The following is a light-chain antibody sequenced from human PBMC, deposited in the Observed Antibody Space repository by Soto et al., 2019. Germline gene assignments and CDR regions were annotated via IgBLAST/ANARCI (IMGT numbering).Light chain of an antibody. CDR3: SSYAGSNSFV. V-gene: IGLV2-8*01. CDR2: EVS. CDR1: ISDVGAYNY. Sequence: QPALTEPASASGSPGQSVTISCTGTISDVGAYNYVSWYQQHPGKAPKLMIYEVSKRPSGVPDRFSGSKSGNTASLTVSGLQAEDEADYYCSSYAGSNSFVFGTGTKATVL. J-gene: IGLJ1*01.